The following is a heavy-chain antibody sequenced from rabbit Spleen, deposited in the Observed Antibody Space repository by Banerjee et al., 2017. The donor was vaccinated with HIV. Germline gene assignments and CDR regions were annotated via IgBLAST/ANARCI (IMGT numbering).Heavy chain of an antibody. CDR1: GVSFNSGYD. J-gene: IGHJ2*01. V-gene: IGHV1S40*01. CDR2: IDAGSSNSI. CDR3: ARGSGVDDPFNP. Sequence: QSLEESGGDLVKPGASLTLTCTASGVSFNSGYDICWVRQAPGKGLEWIACIDAGSSNSIYYANWVNGRFTISKTSSTTVTLQMTSLTATDTATYFCARGSGVDDPFNPWGPGTLVTVS. D-gene: IGHD1-1*01.